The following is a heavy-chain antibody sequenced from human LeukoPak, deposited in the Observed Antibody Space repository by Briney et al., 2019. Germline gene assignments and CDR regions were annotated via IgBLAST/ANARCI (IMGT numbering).Heavy chain of an antibody. Sequence: PGGSLRLSCAASGFTFSSYAISWVRQAPGKGLEWVSYISSSSVTIYYADSVKGRFTISRDNAKNSLYLQMNSLRAEDTAVYYCARDPRSTVVTPSPYFDYWGQGSLVTVSS. D-gene: IGHD4-23*01. CDR2: ISSSSVTI. J-gene: IGHJ4*02. CDR3: ARDPRSTVVTPSPYFDY. V-gene: IGHV3-48*01. CDR1: GFTFSSYA.